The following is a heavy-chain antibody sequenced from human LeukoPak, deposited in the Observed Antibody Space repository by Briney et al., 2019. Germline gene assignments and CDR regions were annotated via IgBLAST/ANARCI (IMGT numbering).Heavy chain of an antibody. Sequence: ASVKVSCKASGYTFTSYGISWVRQAPGQGLERMGWISAYNGNTNYAQKLQGRVTMTTDTSTSTAYMELRSLRSDDTAVYYCARSYSSSWYSYYYYYMDVWGKGTTVTISS. CDR1: GYTFTSYG. V-gene: IGHV1-18*01. CDR3: ARSYSSSWYSYYYYYMDV. D-gene: IGHD6-13*01. CDR2: ISAYNGNT. J-gene: IGHJ6*03.